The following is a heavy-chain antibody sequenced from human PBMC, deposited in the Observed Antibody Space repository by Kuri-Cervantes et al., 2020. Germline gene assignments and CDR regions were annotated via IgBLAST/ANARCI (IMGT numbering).Heavy chain of an antibody. J-gene: IGHJ4*02. D-gene: IGHD3-9*01. CDR2: IIPILGTT. CDR3: ARAHYDILIDQSLDIDY. CDR1: GGTFSSYG. V-gene: IGHV1-69*10. Sequence: PSVKVSCKASGGTFSSYGISWVRQAPGQGLEWMGGIIPILGTTNYAQKFQGRVTISADKSTSTAYMELSSLRSEDTAVYYCARAHYDILIDQSLDIDYWGQGTLVTVSS.